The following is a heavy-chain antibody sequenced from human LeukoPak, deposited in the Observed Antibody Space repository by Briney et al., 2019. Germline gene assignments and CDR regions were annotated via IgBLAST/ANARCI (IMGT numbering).Heavy chain of an antibody. D-gene: IGHD6-19*01. V-gene: IGHV3-64D*06. CDR2: ITTTGGST. Sequence: GSLRLSCSASGFTFSNCPFHWVRQAPGKGLEYVSAITTTGGSTYYADSVKGRFTISRDNSKNTLYLQMSSLRAEDTAVYYCVRSSSGSYDYWGPGTLATVSS. J-gene: IGHJ4*02. CDR1: GFTFSNCP. CDR3: VRSSSGSYDY.